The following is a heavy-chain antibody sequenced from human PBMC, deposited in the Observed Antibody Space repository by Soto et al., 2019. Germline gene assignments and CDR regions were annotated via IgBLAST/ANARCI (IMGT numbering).Heavy chain of an antibody. V-gene: IGHV3-30*04. D-gene: IGHD1-26*01. CDR3: AKDQVGSSSQTYFFDY. J-gene: IGHJ4*02. CDR2: ISYDGRNE. CDR1: GFTFSSYA. Sequence: GGSLRLSCVASGFTFSSYAMHWVRQAPGKGLEWVAFISYDGRNEFYADSVKGRFTISRDNSKNTLYLQMNSLRTEDTAVYHCAKDQVGSSSQTYFFDYWGQASLVTVSS.